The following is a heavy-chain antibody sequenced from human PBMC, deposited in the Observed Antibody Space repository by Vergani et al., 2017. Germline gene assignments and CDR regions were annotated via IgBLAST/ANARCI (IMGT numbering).Heavy chain of an antibody. Sequence: VQLVESGGGLVKPGGSLRLSCAASGFTFSNAWMSWVRQAPGKGLEWIGSIYYSGSTYYNPSLKSRVTISVDTSKNQFSLKLSSVTAADTAVYYCARDLIEKGARIAVAGTGRAFDIWGQGTMVTVSS. CDR1: GFTFSNAW. CDR2: IYYSGST. D-gene: IGHD6-19*01. CDR3: ARDLIEKGARIAVAGTGRAFDI. V-gene: IGHV4-4*02. J-gene: IGHJ3*02.